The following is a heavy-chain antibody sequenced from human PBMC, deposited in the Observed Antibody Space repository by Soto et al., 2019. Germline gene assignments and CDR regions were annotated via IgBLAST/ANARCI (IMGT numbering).Heavy chain of an antibody. CDR3: ARVGPYCGGDCYSPPP. Sequence: SETLSLTCTVSGYSIRNGYYWGWIRQPPGKGLEWIGTIYHSGSTYYNPSLKSRVTISVDASENHFSLKLSSVTAADTAVYYCARVGPYCGGDCYSPPPRGQGTLVTVSS. J-gene: IGHJ5*02. D-gene: IGHD2-21*02. CDR1: GYSIRNGYY. V-gene: IGHV4-38-2*02. CDR2: IYHSGST.